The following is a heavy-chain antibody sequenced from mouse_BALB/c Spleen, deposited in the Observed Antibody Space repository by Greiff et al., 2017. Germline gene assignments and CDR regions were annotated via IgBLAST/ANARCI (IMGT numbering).Heavy chain of an antibody. J-gene: IGHJ1*01. D-gene: IGHD1-1*01. V-gene: IGHV1-9*01. CDR2: ILPGSGST. CDR3: ARARNYYGSSFYWYVDV. Sequence: QVQLQQSGAELMKPGASVKISCKATGYTFSSYWIEWVKQRPGHGLEWIGEILPGSGSTNYNEKFKGKATFTADTSSNTAYMQLSSLTSEDSAVYYCARARNYYGSSFYWYVDVWGAGTTVTVSS. CDR1: GYTFSSYW.